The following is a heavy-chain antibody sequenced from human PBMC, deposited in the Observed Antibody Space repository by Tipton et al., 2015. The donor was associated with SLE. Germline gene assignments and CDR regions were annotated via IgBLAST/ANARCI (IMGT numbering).Heavy chain of an antibody. Sequence: LACTVSGGSISSGSYYWSWIRQPAGKGLEWIGRIYTSGSTNYNPSLKSRVTISVDTSKNQFSLKLSSVTAADTAVYYCARAGGGDSNWFDPWGQGTLVTVSS. D-gene: IGHD2-21*01. CDR1: GGSISSGSYY. V-gene: IGHV4-61*02. CDR3: ARAGGGDSNWFDP. CDR2: IYTSGST. J-gene: IGHJ5*02.